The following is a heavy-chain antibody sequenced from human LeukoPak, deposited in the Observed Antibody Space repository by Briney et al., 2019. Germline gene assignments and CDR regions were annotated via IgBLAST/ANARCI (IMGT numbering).Heavy chain of an antibody. CDR2: IYYSGST. Sequence: SETLSLTCTVSGGSISSSYYWGWIRQPPGKGLEWIGSIYYSGSTYYNPSLKSRVTISVDTSKNQFSLKLSSVTAADTAVYYCARDGYTNYYYGMDVWGQGTTVTVSS. J-gene: IGHJ6*02. D-gene: IGHD5-24*01. V-gene: IGHV4-39*07. CDR3: ARDGYTNYYYGMDV. CDR1: GGSISSSYY.